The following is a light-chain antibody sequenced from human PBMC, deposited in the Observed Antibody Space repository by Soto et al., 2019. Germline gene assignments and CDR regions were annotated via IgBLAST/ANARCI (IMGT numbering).Light chain of an antibody. CDR2: AAS. V-gene: IGKV1-6*01. CDR3: LHDYNYPRT. CDR1: QGIRSE. J-gene: IGKJ1*01. Sequence: AIQMTQSPSSLSASVVDRIIITCLASQGIRSELAWYQQKPGKAPDLLIYAASTLQPGVPYRFSGSGSGTDFTLTISNLQPEDFATYYCLHDYNYPRTFGQGTKVEIK.